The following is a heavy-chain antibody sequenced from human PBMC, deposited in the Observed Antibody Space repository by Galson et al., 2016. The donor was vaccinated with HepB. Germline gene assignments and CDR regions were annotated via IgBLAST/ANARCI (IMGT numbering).Heavy chain of an antibody. CDR2: ISWNSDSI. D-gene: IGHD6-19*01. CDR3: AKGSPGIAVPKPLTD. CDR1: GFTFDEYA. V-gene: IGHV3-9*01. Sequence: SLRLSCAASGFTFDEYAMHWVRQAPGKGLEWVSGISWNSDSIGYADSVRGRFTISRDNAKNSLYLQMNSLRPEDTVLYYCAKGSPGIAVPKPLTDWGQGTLVTVSS. J-gene: IGHJ4*02.